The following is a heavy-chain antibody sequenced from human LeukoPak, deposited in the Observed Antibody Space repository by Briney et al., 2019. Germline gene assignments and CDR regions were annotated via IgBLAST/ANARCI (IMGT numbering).Heavy chain of an antibody. CDR3: ARDCGVTATGVDY. CDR1: GGSISSSSYY. V-gene: IGHV4-39*07. D-gene: IGHD2-15*01. CDR2: IYYSGST. Sequence: SETLSLTCTVSGGSISSSSYYWGWIRQPPGKGLEWIGSIYYSGSTHYNPSLKSRVTISLDTSTNQFSLKLSSVTAADTAVYFCARDCGVTATGVDYWGQGTLVTVSS. J-gene: IGHJ4*02.